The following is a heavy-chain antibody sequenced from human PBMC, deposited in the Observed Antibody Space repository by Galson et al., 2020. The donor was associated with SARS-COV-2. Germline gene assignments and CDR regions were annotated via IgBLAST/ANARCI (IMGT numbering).Heavy chain of an antibody. CDR1: GGSIRSYY. D-gene: IGHD3-10*01. Sequence: SETLSLTCTVSGGSIRSYYWSWIRQPPGKGLEWIGYIYYTGTTNYNPSLKSRVIMSLETSENRFSLKVNSVTAADTAVYFCAKLPHTGAAFDIWGQGTMVTVSS. CDR2: IYYTGTT. V-gene: IGHV4-59*08. CDR3: AKLPHTGAAFDI. J-gene: IGHJ3*02.